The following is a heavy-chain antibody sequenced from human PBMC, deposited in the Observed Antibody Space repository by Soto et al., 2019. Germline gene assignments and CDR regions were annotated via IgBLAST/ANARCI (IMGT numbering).Heavy chain of an antibody. V-gene: IGHV3-11*01. Sequence: GGSLRRSCAASGFTFSDYYMSWIRQAPGKGLEWISCISSRGSIIYYADSVKGRFTISRDNAKNSLCLQMDSLRAEDTAIYFCATVRPYYYDSSGLNDFWGQGTLVTVSS. CDR1: GFTFSDYY. CDR2: ISSRGSII. J-gene: IGHJ4*02. D-gene: IGHD3-22*01. CDR3: ATVRPYYYDSSGLNDF.